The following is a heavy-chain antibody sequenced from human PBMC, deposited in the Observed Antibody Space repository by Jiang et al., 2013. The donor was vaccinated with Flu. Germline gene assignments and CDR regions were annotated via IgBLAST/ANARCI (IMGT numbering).Heavy chain of an antibody. J-gene: IGHJ6*03. CDR1: GYTFTTYY. CDR3: ARVTQYQAAADYYMDV. D-gene: IGHD6-13*01. Sequence: EVKKPGASVNVSCKASGYTFTTYYMHWVRQAPGQGLEWMGIINPSGGSTTYAQKFQGRVTLTRDTSTSTVYMELNSLRSEDTAVYYCARVTQYQAAADYYMDVWGEGTTVTVSS. CDR2: INPSGGST. V-gene: IGHV1-46*01.